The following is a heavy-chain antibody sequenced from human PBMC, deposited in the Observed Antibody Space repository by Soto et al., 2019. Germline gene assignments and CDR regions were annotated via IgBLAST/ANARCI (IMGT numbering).Heavy chain of an antibody. J-gene: IGHJ5*02. D-gene: IGHD3-10*01. CDR1: GGSISSSSYY. CDR3: ARQGYYGSGSYYNSRWFDP. CDR2: IYYSGST. V-gene: IGHV4-39*01. Sequence: QLQLQESGPGLVKPSETLSLTCTVPGGSISSSSYYWGWIRQPPGKGLEWIGSIYYSGSTYYNPSLKSRVTISVDTSKNQFSLKLSSVTAADTAVYYCARQGYYGSGSYYNSRWFDPWGQGTLVTVSS.